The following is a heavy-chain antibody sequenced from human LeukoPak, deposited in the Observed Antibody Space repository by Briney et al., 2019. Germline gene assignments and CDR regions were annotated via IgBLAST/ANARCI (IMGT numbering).Heavy chain of an antibody. J-gene: IGHJ4*02. CDR3: ARLPKAGTFLSRYRHKLTSYYFDY. CDR2: IYPGDSDT. D-gene: IGHD6-19*01. V-gene: IGHV5-51*01. Sequence: GESLKISCKGSGYSFTSYWIGWVRQMPGKGLEWMGIIYPGDSDTRYSPSFQGQVTISADKSISTAYLQWSSLKASDTAMYYCARLPKAGTFLSRYRHKLTSYYFDYWGQGTLVTVSS. CDR1: GYSFTSYW.